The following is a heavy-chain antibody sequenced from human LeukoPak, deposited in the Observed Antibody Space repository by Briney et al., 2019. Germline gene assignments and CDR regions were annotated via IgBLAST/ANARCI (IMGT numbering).Heavy chain of an antibody. CDR3: ARESDPYYFDY. CDR1: QYTFTNHY. Sequence: ASVKVSCKASQYTFTNHYMQWVRQAPGQGLEWMGIINPSGDYTSYTQKFQGRVTMTRDTSTSTVYMELSSLRSEDTAVYYCARESDPYYFDYWGQGTLITVSS. J-gene: IGHJ4*02. CDR2: INPSGDYT. V-gene: IGHV1-46*01.